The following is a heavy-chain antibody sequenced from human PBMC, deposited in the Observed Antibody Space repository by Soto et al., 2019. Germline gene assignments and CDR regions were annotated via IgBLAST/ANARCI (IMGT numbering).Heavy chain of an antibody. Sequence: GGSLRLSCAASGFTFSSYSMNWVRQAPGKGLEWVSYISSSSSTIYYADSVKGRFTISRDNSKKTLYLQMNSLRAEDTAVYYCARVFDTYYFDSWGQGNMVTVSS. CDR2: ISSSSSTI. CDR3: ARVFDTYYFDS. V-gene: IGHV3-48*01. CDR1: GFTFSSYS. J-gene: IGHJ4*02.